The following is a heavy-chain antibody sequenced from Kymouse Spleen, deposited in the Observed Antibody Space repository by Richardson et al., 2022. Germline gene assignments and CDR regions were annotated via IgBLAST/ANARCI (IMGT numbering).Heavy chain of an antibody. CDR2: IYYSGST. J-gene: IGHJ4*02. Sequence: QVQLQESGPGLVKPSETLSLTCTVSGGSVSSGSYYWSWIRQPPGKGLEWIGYIYYSGSTNYNPSLKSRVTISVDTSKNQFSLKLSSVTAADTAVYYCAREGATLFDYWGQGTLVTVSS. V-gene: IGHV4-61*01. CDR1: GGSVSSGSYY. D-gene: IGHD1-26*01. CDR3: AREGATLFDY.